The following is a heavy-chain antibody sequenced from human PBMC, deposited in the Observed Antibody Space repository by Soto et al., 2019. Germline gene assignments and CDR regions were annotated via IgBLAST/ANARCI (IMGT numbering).Heavy chain of an antibody. J-gene: IGHJ4*02. V-gene: IGHV4-39*01. CDR2: IYYSGST. CDR1: GGSISSSSYY. Sequence: PSETLSLTRTVSGGSISSSSYYWGWIRQPPGKGLEWIGSIYYSGSTYYNPSLKSRVTISVDTSKNQFSLKLSSVTAADTAVYYCARHRTTYGDATNFDYWGQGTLVTVSS. D-gene: IGHD4-17*01. CDR3: ARHRTTYGDATNFDY.